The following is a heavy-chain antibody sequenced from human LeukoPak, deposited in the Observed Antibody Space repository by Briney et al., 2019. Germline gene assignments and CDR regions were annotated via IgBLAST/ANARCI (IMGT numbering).Heavy chain of an antibody. V-gene: IGHV4-34*01. CDR1: GGSISSYY. D-gene: IGHD3-3*01. CDR2: INHSGST. CDR3: ARHAALITIFGVVTTLFDY. Sequence: PSETLSLTCTVSGGSISSYYWSWIRQPPGKGLEWIGEINHSGSTNYNPSLKSRVTISVDTSKNQFSLKLSSVTAADTAVYYCARHAALITIFGVVTTLFDYWGQGTLVTVSS. J-gene: IGHJ4*02.